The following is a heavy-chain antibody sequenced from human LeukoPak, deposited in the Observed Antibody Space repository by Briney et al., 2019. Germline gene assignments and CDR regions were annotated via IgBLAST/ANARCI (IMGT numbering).Heavy chain of an antibody. CDR1: GGTFSSYA. V-gene: IGHV1-69*13. Sequence: ASVKVSCKASGGTFSSYAISWVRQAPGQGLEWMGGIIPMFGTANYAQKFQGRVTITADESTSTAYMEPSSLRSEDTAVYYCAREGSVGALRRVFDYWGQGTLVTVSS. CDR3: AREGSVGALRRVFDY. CDR2: IIPMFGTA. D-gene: IGHD1-26*01. J-gene: IGHJ4*02.